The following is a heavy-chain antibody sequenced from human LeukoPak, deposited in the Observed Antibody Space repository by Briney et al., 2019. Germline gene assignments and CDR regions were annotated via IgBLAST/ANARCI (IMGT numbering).Heavy chain of an antibody. Sequence: KESGPALVIPTQTLTLTCTFSGFSLSTSGMRVSWIRQPPGKALEWLARIDWNDDKFYSTSLKTRLTISKDTSKNQVVLTMTNMDPVDTATYFCARETSDYSSSWYGYYFDYWGQGTLVTVSS. J-gene: IGHJ4*02. CDR1: GFSLSTSGMR. V-gene: IGHV2-70*04. CDR3: ARETSDYSSSWYGYYFDY. CDR2: IDWNDDK. D-gene: IGHD6-13*01.